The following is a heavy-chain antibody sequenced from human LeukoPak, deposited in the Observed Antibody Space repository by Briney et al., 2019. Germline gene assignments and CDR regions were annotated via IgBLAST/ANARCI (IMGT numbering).Heavy chain of an antibody. CDR3: ARQGGYSSGWYTYYYYMDV. CDR2: INHSGST. CDR1: GGSFSGYY. D-gene: IGHD6-19*01. V-gene: IGHV4-34*01. Sequence: SETLSLTCAVYGGSFSGYYWSWIRQPPGKGLEWIGEINHSGSTNYNPSLKSRVTISVDTSKNQFSLKLSSVTAADTAVYYCARQGGYSSGWYTYYYYMDVWGKGTTVTISS. J-gene: IGHJ6*03.